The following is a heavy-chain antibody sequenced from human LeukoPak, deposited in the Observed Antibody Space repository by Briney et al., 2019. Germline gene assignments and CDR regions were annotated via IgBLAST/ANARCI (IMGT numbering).Heavy chain of an antibody. Sequence: GGSLRLSCAASGFTVSSNYMSWVRQAPGKGLEWVSVIYSGGSTYYADSVKGRFTISRDNPKNTLYLQMNNLRAEDTAVYYCARGDTPYYVDYWGQGTLVTVSS. CDR3: ARGDTPYYVDY. D-gene: IGHD2-2*02. J-gene: IGHJ4*02. CDR1: GFTVSSNY. CDR2: IYSGGST. V-gene: IGHV3-53*01.